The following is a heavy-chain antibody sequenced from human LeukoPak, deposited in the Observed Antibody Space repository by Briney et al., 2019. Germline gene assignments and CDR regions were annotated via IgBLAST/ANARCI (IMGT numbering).Heavy chain of an antibody. CDR3: AREMATIVNQFDY. V-gene: IGHV1-18*01. CDR2: ISPYNGNT. CDR1: GYTFTSYR. Sequence: ASVKGSCKASGYTFTSYRISCVRQAPGQGLEWMGWISPYNGNTNYAQKLQGRVTMTTDTSTTTAYMELRSLRADDTVVYYCAREMATIVNQFDYWGQGTLVTVSS. D-gene: IGHD5-24*01. J-gene: IGHJ4*02.